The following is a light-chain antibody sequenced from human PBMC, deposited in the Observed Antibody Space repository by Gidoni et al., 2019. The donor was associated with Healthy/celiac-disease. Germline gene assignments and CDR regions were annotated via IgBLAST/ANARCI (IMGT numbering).Light chain of an antibody. V-gene: IGKV2-28*01. Sequence: DIVMTQSPLSLPVTPEEPASISCRSSQSLLHSNGYNYLDWYLPKPGQSPQLLIYLGSNRASGVPDRFSGSGSGTDFTLKISRVEAEDVGVYYCMQALQTPITFGQGTRLEIK. CDR2: LGS. CDR3: MQALQTPIT. CDR1: QSLLHSNGYNY. J-gene: IGKJ5*01.